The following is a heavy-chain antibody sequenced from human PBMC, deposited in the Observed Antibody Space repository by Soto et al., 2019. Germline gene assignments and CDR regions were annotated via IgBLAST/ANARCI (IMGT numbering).Heavy chain of an antibody. J-gene: IGHJ3*01. D-gene: IGHD1-26*01. CDR1: GYSFDSFG. CDR2: VNAHNHIT. Sequence: QLVQSGAEVKKPGASMKVSCKASGYSFDSFGISWVRQAPGQGLAWMGRVNAHNHITKYAQKFQGRVTITRDTSTSTDYMEVRSLRSDDTAVYYCARDSRVGANSDACDVWGQGTMVTVSS. V-gene: IGHV1-18*01. CDR3: ARDSRVGANSDACDV.